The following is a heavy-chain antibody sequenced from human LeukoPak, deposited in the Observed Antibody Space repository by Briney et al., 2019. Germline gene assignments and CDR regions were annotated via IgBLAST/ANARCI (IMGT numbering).Heavy chain of an antibody. CDR1: GFTFSSYG. V-gene: IGHV3-74*01. J-gene: IGHJ4*02. Sequence: GGSLRLSCAASGFTFSSYGMHWVRQPPGKGLVWVARISDGGSYRSHVGSVEGRFAISRDNVRNILYLHMNDLRGEDTAVYYCASFGISWTSAYWGQGTLVTVSS. CDR3: ASFGISWTSAY. CDR2: ISDGGSYR. D-gene: IGHD2-21*01.